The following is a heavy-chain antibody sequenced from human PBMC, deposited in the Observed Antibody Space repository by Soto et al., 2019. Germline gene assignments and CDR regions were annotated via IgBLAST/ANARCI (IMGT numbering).Heavy chain of an antibody. J-gene: IGHJ1*01. CDR1: GYTFTSYG. CDR2: ISAYNGNT. V-gene: IGHV1-18*01. CDR3: ARAGQQLVPLVPSVVTAIEYFQH. Sequence: ASVKVSCKASGYTFTSYGISWVRQAPGQGLEWMGWISAYNGNTNYAQKLQGRVTMTTDTSTSTVFMELMSLRSYHTVVYYCARAGQQLVPLVPSVVTAIEYFQHWGQGTLVTVSS. D-gene: IGHD2-21*02.